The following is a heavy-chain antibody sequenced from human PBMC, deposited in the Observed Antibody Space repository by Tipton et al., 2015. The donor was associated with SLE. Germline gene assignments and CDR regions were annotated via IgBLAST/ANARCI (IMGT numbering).Heavy chain of an antibody. J-gene: IGHJ4*02. V-gene: IGHV1-69*06. Sequence: QLVQSGAEVKKPGSSVKVSCKASGGTFSSYAINWVRQAPGQGLGWMGGIIPIFGTANYAQNFQGRVTITADKSTSTGYMELSSLRSEDTAMYYCARQGSLHDYGGNSGVDYWGQGTLVTVSS. CDR1: GGTFSSYA. CDR3: ARQGSLHDYGGNSGVDY. CDR2: IIPIFGTA. D-gene: IGHD4-23*01.